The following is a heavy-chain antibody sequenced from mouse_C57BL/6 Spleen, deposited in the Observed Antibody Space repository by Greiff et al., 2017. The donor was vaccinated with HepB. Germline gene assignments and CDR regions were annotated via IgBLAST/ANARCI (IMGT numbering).Heavy chain of an antibody. CDR1: GFTFSSYA. J-gene: IGHJ2*01. CDR3: ARDREFYYFDY. CDR2: ISDGGSYT. V-gene: IGHV5-4*01. Sequence: EVQLVESGGGLVKPGGSLKLSCAASGFTFSSYAMSWVRQTPEKRLEWVATISDGGSYTYYPDNVKGRFTISRDNAKNNLYLQMSHLKSEDTAMYYCARDREFYYFDYWGQGTTLTVSS.